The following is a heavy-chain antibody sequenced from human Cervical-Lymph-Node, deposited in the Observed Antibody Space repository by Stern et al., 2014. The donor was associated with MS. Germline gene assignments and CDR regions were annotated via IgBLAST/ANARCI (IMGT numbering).Heavy chain of an antibody. CDR3: ASTPFYGDPKFYFDH. V-gene: IGHV4-59*01. D-gene: IGHD4-17*01. J-gene: IGHJ4*02. Sequence: QVQLQESGPRLVKPAETLSLTCTVSGSTIYNYYWSWIRQPPGKGLEWIGYVYYGTARYNPSLKSRVTMSIDKSKSLFSLEVNSVTAADTAVFYCASTPFYGDPKFYFDHWGQGILVTVSS. CDR2: VYYGTA. CDR1: GSTIYNYY.